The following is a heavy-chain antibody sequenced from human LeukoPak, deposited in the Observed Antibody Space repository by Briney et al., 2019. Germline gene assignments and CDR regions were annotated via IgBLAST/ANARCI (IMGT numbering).Heavy chain of an antibody. V-gene: IGHV1-18*01. Sequence: ASVKVSCKASGYTFTSYGISWVRQAPGQGLEWMGWISAYNGNTNYAQKLQGRVTMTTDTSTSTAYMELRSLRSDDTAVYYCARSPKGVVVPAAMAYFQHWGRGTLVTVSS. CDR1: GYTFTSYG. D-gene: IGHD2-2*01. CDR3: ARSPKGVVVPAAMAYFQH. CDR2: ISAYNGNT. J-gene: IGHJ1*01.